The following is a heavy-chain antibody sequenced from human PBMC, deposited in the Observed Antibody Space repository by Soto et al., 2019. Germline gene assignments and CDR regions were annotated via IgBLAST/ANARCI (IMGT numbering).Heavy chain of an antibody. CDR3: AGPTPESIAVAEDYYYYYGMDV. V-gene: IGHV4-39*01. Sequence: TSETLSLTCTVSGGSISSSSYYWGWIRQPPGKGLEWIGSIYYSGSTYYNPSLKSRVTISVDTSKNQFSLKLSSVTAADTAVYYCAGPTPESIAVAEDYYYYYGMDVWGQGTTVTVSS. CDR2: IYYSGST. J-gene: IGHJ6*02. CDR1: GGSISSSSYY. D-gene: IGHD6-19*01.